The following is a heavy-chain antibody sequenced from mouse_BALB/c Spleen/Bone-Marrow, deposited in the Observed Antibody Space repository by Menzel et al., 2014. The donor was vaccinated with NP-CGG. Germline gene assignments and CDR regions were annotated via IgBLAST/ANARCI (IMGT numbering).Heavy chain of an antibody. J-gene: IGHJ4*01. CDR3: AKSGLRRPAMDY. V-gene: IGHV2-9*02. CDR1: GFSLTSYG. D-gene: IGHD2-4*01. Sequence: QVQLKHSGPGLVAPSQSLSITCTVSGFSLTSYGVHWVRQPPGKGLEWLGVIWAGGSTNYNSALMSRLSISKDNSKSQVFLKMNSLQIEDTAMYYCAKSGLRRPAMDYWGQGTSVTVSS. CDR2: IWAGGST.